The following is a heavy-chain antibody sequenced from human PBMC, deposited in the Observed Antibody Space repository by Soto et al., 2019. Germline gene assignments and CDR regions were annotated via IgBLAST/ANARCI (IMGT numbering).Heavy chain of an antibody. V-gene: IGHV4-39*01. Sequence: QLQLQESGPGLVKPSETLSLTCTVSGGSISNSNYYWGWIRQLPGKGLEWIGNIYYSGSTYYTPSLKSRVTISVDTSKNQFSLKVSSVTAADTAVYYCARLWRYGGTSLLDFWGQGTLVTVSS. J-gene: IGHJ4*02. CDR2: IYYSGST. CDR3: ARLWRYGGTSLLDF. D-gene: IGHD4-17*01. CDR1: GGSISNSNYY.